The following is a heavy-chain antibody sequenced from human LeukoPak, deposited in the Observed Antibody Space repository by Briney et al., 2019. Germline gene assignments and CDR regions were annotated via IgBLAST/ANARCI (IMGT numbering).Heavy chain of an antibody. J-gene: IGHJ4*02. CDR1: GVSISGYY. V-gene: IGHV4-4*07. CDR3: ARDTFGFGSGWYSFDY. D-gene: IGHD6-19*01. CDR2: IYTSGST. Sequence: PSETLSLTCTVSGVSISGYYWNWIRQPAGKGLEWIGRIYTSGSTNYNPSLKSRVTMSVDTSKNQFSLKLSSVTAADTAVYYCARDTFGFGSGWYSFDYWGQGTLVTVSS.